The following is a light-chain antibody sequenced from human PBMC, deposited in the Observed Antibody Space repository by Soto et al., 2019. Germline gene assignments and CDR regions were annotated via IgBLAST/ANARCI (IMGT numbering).Light chain of an antibody. CDR2: GAS. CDR1: QSFSTKF. J-gene: IGKJ5*01. Sequence: EFVLTQSPGTLSLSPGERAALSCRASQSFSTKFLAWYQQKPGQAPRLLIYGASTRATGIPARFSGSGSGTEFTLTISSLQSEDFAVYYCQQYNSWPPKITFGQGTRLQI. V-gene: IGKV3-15*01. CDR3: QQYNSWPPKIT.